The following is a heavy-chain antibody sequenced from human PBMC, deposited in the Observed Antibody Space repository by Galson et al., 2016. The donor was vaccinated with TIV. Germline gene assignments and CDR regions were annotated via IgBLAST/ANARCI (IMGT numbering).Heavy chain of an antibody. D-gene: IGHD3-3*01. CDR2: ISSSSTFI. Sequence: SLRLSCAASGFTFSSYTMHWVRQAPGKEPQWVSSISSSSTFIYYADSVKGRFTISRDNTNDLLYLEMSSLRVEDTAMYYCARESQPTLFGVSIIDYWGQGPVVTVSS. CDR3: ARESQPTLFGVSIIDY. V-gene: IGHV3-21*01. J-gene: IGHJ4*02. CDR1: GFTFSSYT.